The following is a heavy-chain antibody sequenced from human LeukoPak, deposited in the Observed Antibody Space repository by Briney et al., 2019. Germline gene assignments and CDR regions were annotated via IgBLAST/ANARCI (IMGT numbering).Heavy chain of an antibody. CDR2: IGGSESST. CDR3: AKGETYIVVTSTSDS. J-gene: IGHJ4*02. V-gene: IGHV3-23*01. CDR1: GFSFRSYA. Sequence: GGSLRLSCAASGFSFRSYAMTWVRQAPGKGLEWVSAIGGSESSTYYADSVMGRFTISRDNSKNTLYLQMNSLRAEDTAVYYCAKGETYIVVTSTSDSWGQGTLVTVSS. D-gene: IGHD2-21*02.